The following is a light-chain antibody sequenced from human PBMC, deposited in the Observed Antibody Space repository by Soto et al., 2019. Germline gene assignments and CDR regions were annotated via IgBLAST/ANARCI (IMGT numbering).Light chain of an antibody. J-gene: IGLJ1*01. Sequence: QSALTQPASVSGSPGQSITISCTGTSSDAGGYNYVSWYQQHPGKAPKLMIYEVSNRPSGVSNRFSGSKSGNTPSLTISGLQAEDEADYYCSSYTSSSTYVFGTGTKVTVL. CDR1: SSDAGGYNY. V-gene: IGLV2-14*01. CDR3: SSYTSSSTYV. CDR2: EVS.